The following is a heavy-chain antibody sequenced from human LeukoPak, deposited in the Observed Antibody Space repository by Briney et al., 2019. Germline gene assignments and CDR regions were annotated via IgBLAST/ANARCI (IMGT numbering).Heavy chain of an antibody. Sequence: SETLSLTCTVSGGSISSYYWSWIRQPAGKGLEWIGRIYNSGSTNYNPSLKSRVTMSVDTSKNQFSLNLNSVTAADTAVYYCARDSAPYCGGDCPWYFDLWGRGTLVTVSS. CDR2: IYNSGST. CDR3: ARDSAPYCGGDCPWYFDL. CDR1: GGSISSYY. D-gene: IGHD2-21*01. V-gene: IGHV4-4*07. J-gene: IGHJ2*01.